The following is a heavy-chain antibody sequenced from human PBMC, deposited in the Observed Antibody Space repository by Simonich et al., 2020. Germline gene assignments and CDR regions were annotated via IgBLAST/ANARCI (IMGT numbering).Heavy chain of an antibody. Sequence: QVQLVQSGAEVKKPGASVKVSCKASGYTFTSYGISWVRQAPGQGLEWMGVISSYNGNTNSARKLQVRVTMTTDTSTSTAYMELRSLRSDDTAVYYCARSTTGTTAFDIWGQGTMVTVSS. D-gene: IGHD1-1*01. CDR2: ISSYNGNT. J-gene: IGHJ3*02. CDR1: GYTFTSYG. V-gene: IGHV1-18*01. CDR3: ARSTTGTTAFDI.